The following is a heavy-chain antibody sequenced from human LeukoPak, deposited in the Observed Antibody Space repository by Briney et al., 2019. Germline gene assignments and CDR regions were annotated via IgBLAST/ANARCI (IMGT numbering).Heavy chain of an antibody. J-gene: IGHJ3*02. CDR2: IYSGGST. CDR1: GFTVSSNY. Sequence: QPGGSLRLSCAASGFTVSSNYMSWVRQAPGKGLEWVSVIYSGGSTYYADSVKGRFTISRDNSKNTLYLQMNSLRAEDTAVYFCTGFETSGPDAFDIWGRGTMVTVSS. V-gene: IGHV3-53*01. CDR3: TGFETSGPDAFDI. D-gene: IGHD5-12*01.